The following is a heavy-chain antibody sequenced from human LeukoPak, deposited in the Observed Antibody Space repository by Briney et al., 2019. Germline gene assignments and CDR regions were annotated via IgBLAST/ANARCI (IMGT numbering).Heavy chain of an antibody. J-gene: IGHJ5*02. Sequence: SVKVSCKASGGTFSSYAISWVRQAPGQGLEWMGRIIPIFGTANYAQKFQVRVTITTDESTSTAYLELTSLSTEDAAVSSWPKGVGVVACKRFVPRGQGTLVT. D-gene: IGHD2-15*01. CDR3: PKGVGVVACKRFVP. CDR2: IIPIFGTA. CDR1: GGTFSSYA. V-gene: IGHV1-69*05.